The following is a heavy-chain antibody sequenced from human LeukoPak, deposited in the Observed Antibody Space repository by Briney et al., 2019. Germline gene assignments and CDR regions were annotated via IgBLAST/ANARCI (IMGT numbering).Heavy chain of an antibody. D-gene: IGHD3-3*01. J-gene: IGHJ4*02. Sequence: GGSLRLSCAASGFTFSSYWMSWVRQAPGKGLEWVANIKQDGSEKYYVDSVKGRFTISRDNAKNSLYLQMNSLRAEDTAVYYCARESYDFRSGNVDYWGQGTLVTVSS. CDR2: IKQDGSEK. V-gene: IGHV3-7*01. CDR1: GFTFSSYW. CDR3: ARESYDFRSGNVDY.